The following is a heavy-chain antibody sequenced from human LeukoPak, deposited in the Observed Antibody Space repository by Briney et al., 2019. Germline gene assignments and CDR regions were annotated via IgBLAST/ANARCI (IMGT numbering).Heavy chain of an antibody. J-gene: IGHJ4*02. D-gene: IGHD6-19*01. CDR2: IKYDGSEK. CDR1: GFTFSSYW. CDR3: ARDGAVAGYYFDY. Sequence: GGSLRLSCAASGFTFSSYWMSWVRQAPGKGLEWVANIKYDGSEKYYVDSVKGRFTISRDNAKNSLYLQMDSLRAEDTAVYYCARDGAVAGYYFDYWGQGTLVTVSS. V-gene: IGHV3-7*01.